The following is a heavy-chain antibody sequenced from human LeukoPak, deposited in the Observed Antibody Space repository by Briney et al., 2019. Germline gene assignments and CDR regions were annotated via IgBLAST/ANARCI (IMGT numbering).Heavy chain of an antibody. CDR2: ISGSGGST. J-gene: IGHJ4*02. Sequence: PGGSLRLSCAASGFTFSSYAMSWVRQAPGEGLEWVSAISGSGGSTYYADSVKGRFTISRDNSKNTLYLQMNSLRAEDTAVYYCAKDLGYCSSTSCYTSLGFDYWGQGTLVTVSS. CDR3: AKDLGYCSSTSCYTSLGFDY. CDR1: GFTFSSYA. V-gene: IGHV3-23*01. D-gene: IGHD2-2*02.